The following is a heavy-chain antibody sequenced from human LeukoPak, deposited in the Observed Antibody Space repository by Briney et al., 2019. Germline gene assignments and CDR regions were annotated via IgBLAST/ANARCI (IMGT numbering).Heavy chain of an antibody. D-gene: IGHD3-10*01. CDR3: ARDLEPDYYGLGHYYVFDS. V-gene: IGHV6-1*01. Sequence: SQTLSLTFAISGDSVSSNRAAWNWIRQSPSRGLEWLGRTYYRSNWYSDYGLSVKSRISIKADTAKNQFSLHLNSVTPEDTAVYYCARDLEPDYYGLGHYYVFDSWGQGTLVPVSS. CDR2: TYYRSNWYS. CDR1: GDSVSSNRAA. J-gene: IGHJ4*02.